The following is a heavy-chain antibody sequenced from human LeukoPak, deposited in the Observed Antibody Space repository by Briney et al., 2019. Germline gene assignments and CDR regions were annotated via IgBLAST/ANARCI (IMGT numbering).Heavy chain of an antibody. V-gene: IGHV5-51*01. CDR1: GYSFTSYW. CDR3: ARDGVVPATGFDY. CDR2: IYPSDSDT. D-gene: IGHD2-2*01. J-gene: IGHJ4*02. Sequence: PGESLKISCKGSGYSFTSYWIGWVRQMPGKGLEWMGIIYPSDSDTRYSPSFQGQVTISADKSISTAYLQWSSLKASDTAMYYCARDGVVPATGFDYWGQGTLVTVSS.